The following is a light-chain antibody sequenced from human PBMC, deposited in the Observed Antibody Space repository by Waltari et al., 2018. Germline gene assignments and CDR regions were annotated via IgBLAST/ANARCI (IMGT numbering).Light chain of an antibody. Sequence: QSALTQPASVSGSPGQSITISCTGTRSDLGSFNLVSWYQQHPGKAPKLLIYEVDKRPSGVSDRFSGSKSGNTASLTISGLQAEDETDYYCYSYAGASTYVFGTGTKVTVL. CDR3: YSYAGASTYV. V-gene: IGLV2-23*02. CDR2: EVD. CDR1: RSDLGSFNL. J-gene: IGLJ1*01.